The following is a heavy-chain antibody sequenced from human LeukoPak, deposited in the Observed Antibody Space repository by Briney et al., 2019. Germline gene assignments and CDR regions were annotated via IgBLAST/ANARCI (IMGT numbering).Heavy chain of an antibody. V-gene: IGHV3-33*08. CDR2: IWYDGSNK. D-gene: IGHD3-10*01. CDR1: GFTFSSYG. CDR3: ATESRGPYY. Sequence: GRSLRLSCAASGFTFSSYGMHWVRQAPGKGLEWVAVIWYDGSNKYYVDSVKGRFTISRDNSKNTLYLQMNSLRAEDTAVYYCATESRGPYYWGQGTLVTVSS. J-gene: IGHJ4*02.